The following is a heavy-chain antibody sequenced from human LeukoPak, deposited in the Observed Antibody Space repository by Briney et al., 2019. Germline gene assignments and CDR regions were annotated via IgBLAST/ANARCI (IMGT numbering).Heavy chain of an antibody. CDR3: AREPYYDFWSGYPDTPDV. CDR2: IYYSGST. D-gene: IGHD3-3*01. V-gene: IGHV4-30-4*01. Sequence: SETLSLTCTVSGGSISSGDYYWSWTRQPPGKGLEWIGYIYYSGSTYYNPSLKSRVTISVDTSKNQFSLKLSSVTAADTAVYYCAREPYYDFWSGYPDTPDVWGQGTTVTVSS. J-gene: IGHJ6*02. CDR1: GGSISSGDYY.